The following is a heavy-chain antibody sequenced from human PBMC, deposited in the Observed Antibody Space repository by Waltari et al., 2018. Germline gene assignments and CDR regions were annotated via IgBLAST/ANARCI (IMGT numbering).Heavy chain of an antibody. V-gene: IGHV1-8*01. CDR1: GYTFTSYA. CDR2: MNPNSGNT. J-gene: IGHJ4*02. CDR3: ARGISSGNRGVY. Sequence: QVQLVQSGAEVKKPGASVKVSCKPSGYTFTSYAIHWVQQATGQGLEWMGWMNPNSGNTGYAQKCQGRVTMTRNTSISTAYMELSSLRSEDTAVYYCARGISSGNRGVYWGQGTLVTVAS. D-gene: IGHD3-10*01.